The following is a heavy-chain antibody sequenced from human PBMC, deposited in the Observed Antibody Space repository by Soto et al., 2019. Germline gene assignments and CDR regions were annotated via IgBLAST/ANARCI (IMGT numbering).Heavy chain of an antibody. J-gene: IGHJ4*02. CDR2: TSSSSSYT. CDR3: ARDRRTSHFDY. V-gene: IGHV3-21*01. Sequence: GGSLRLSCAASGFTFSSYSMSWVRQAPGKGLEWVSSTSSSSSYTYYADSVKGRFTISRDNAKNTLYLQMNSLRAEDTAVYYCARDRRTSHFDYWGQGTLVTVSS. CDR1: GFTFSSYS.